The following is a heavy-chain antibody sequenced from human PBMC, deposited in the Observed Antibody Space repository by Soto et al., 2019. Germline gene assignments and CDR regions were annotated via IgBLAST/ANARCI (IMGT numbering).Heavy chain of an antibody. CDR2: IYYSGST. CDR3: ARGIAARLGSPNFDY. J-gene: IGHJ4*02. Sequence: SETLSLTCTVSGGSISSYYWSWIRQPPGKGLEWIGYIYYSGSTNYNPSLKSRVTISVDTSKNQFSLKLSSVTAADTAVYYCARGIAARLGSPNFDYWGQGTLVTVSS. D-gene: IGHD6-6*01. V-gene: IGHV4-59*01. CDR1: GGSISSYY.